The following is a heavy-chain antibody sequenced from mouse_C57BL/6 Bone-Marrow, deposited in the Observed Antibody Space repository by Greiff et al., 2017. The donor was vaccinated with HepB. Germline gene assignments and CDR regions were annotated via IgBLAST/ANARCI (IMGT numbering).Heavy chain of an antibody. D-gene: IGHD1-1*01. J-gene: IGHJ2*01. Sequence: VHLVESGAELARPGASVKLSCKASGYTFTSYGISWVKQRTGQGLEWIGEIYPRSGNTYYNEKFKGKATLTADKSSSTAYMELRSLTSEDSAVYFCASPTVVDYYFDYWGQGTTLTVSS. CDR1: GYTFTSYG. V-gene: IGHV1-81*01. CDR3: ASPTVVDYYFDY. CDR2: IYPRSGNT.